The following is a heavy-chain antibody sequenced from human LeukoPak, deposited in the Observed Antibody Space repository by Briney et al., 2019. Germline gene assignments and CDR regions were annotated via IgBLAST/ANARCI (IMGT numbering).Heavy chain of an antibody. CDR2: VSYDGSNE. CDR1: GFTLSSYA. CDR3: TRGRGSYSLDY. V-gene: IGHV3-30*01. J-gene: IGHJ4*02. D-gene: IGHD1-26*01. Sequence: GRSLRLSCAASGFTLSSYAMHWVRQAPGKGLEWGAIVSYDGSNEHYADSVKGRFTISRDNSKNTLYLQMNSLRAEDTAIYYCTRGRGSYSLDYWGRGTLVTVSS.